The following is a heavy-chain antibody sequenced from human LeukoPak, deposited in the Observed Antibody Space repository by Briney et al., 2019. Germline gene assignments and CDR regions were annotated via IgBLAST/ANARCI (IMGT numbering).Heavy chain of an antibody. CDR3: AILPARDTYYCDSSGYYRPGVH. CDR2: IYYSGST. Sequence: SETLSLTCTVSGGAISSSHYYWGWIRQPPGKGLEWIGSIYYSGSTSYNSSLKSRVTISVDTSKNQFSLKLSSVTAADTAVYYCAILPARDTYYCDSSGYYRPGVHWGQGTLVTVSS. J-gene: IGHJ4*02. V-gene: IGHV4-39*07. CDR1: GGAISSSHYY. D-gene: IGHD3-22*01.